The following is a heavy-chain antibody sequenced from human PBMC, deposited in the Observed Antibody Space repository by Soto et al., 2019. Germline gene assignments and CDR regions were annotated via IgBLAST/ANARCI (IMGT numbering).Heavy chain of an antibody. CDR3: ARIGFDRH. V-gene: IGHV1-18*01. Sequence: QVQLVQSGSEIKKPGASVKVSCKAFGYTFTSYGIGWVRQAPGQGLEWMGWISVYNDNTNYAQKFQGRVTMTTETASRTPYMELRSLKSDDTAVYYSARIGFDRHWGQGNRVTVSS. CDR2: ISVYNDNT. J-gene: IGHJ1*01. CDR1: GYTFTSYG. D-gene: IGHD3-9*01.